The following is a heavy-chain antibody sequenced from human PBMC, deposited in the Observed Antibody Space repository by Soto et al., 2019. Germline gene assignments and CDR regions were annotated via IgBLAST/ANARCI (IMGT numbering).Heavy chain of an antibody. J-gene: IGHJ6*02. CDR3: AGRSTATDFLGVIKNNYYYYGMDV. CDR1: GYKVSTWHNFTSYW. D-gene: IGHD3-22*01. Sequence: PGESLKISCMGSGYKVSTWHNFTSYWIAWVRQMPGEGLEWMGIIYPGDSDTRYSPSFQGQVTISADKSINSVYLQWSSLKASDTAMYYCAGRSTATDFLGVIKNNYYYYGMDVWGQGTTVTVSS. V-gene: IGHV5-51*01. CDR2: IYPGDSDT.